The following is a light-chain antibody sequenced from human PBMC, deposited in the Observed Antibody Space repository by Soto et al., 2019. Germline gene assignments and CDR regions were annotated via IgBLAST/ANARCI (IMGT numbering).Light chain of an antibody. Sequence: QAVVTQPASVSGSPGQSITISCTGTSSDVGGYNYVSWYQQHPGKAPKLIIYDVNNRPSGVSNRFSGSKSGNTASLTISGLQGEDEADYHCSSYTSINTYVFGTGTKLTVL. CDR3: SSYTSINTYV. J-gene: IGLJ1*01. V-gene: IGLV2-14*01. CDR2: DVN. CDR1: SSDVGGYNY.